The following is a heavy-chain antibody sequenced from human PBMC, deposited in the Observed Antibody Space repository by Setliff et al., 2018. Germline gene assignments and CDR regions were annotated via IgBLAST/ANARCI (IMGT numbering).Heavy chain of an antibody. CDR2: FYHSGSM. CDR1: GGSISSSY. CDR3: ATTTLGRYCSGGNCYFGY. V-gene: IGHV4-59*12. Sequence: SETLSLTCTVSGGSISSSYWSWIRQPPGKGLEWIGYFYHSGSMNYSPSLKGRVTMSVDTSKNQFSLKLTSVTAADTAVYYCATTTLGRYCSGGNCYFGYWGQGTLVTVS. D-gene: IGHD2-15*01. J-gene: IGHJ4*02.